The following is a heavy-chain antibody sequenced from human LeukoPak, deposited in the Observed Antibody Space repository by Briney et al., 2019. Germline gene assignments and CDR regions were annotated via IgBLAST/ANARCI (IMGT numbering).Heavy chain of an antibody. CDR2: IWYDGSNK. D-gene: IGHD3-22*01. Sequence: PGGSLRLSCAASGFTFSSYGMHWVRQAPGKGLEWVAVIWYDGSNKYYADSVKGRFTISRDNSKNTLYLQMNSLRAEDTAVYYCARDVYYDSSGYTSGFDYWGQETLVTVSS. CDR1: GFTFSSYG. V-gene: IGHV3-33*01. CDR3: ARDVYYDSSGYTSGFDY. J-gene: IGHJ4*02.